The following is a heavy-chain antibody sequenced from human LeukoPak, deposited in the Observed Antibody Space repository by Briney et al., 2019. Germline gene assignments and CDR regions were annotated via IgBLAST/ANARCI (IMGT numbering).Heavy chain of an antibody. CDR3: ARRGMGATQGYWYFDL. CDR1: GYTFTGYY. Sequence: GASVKVSCKASGYTFTGYYMHWVRQAPGQGLEWMGWINPNSGGTNYAQKLQGRVTMTTDTSTSTAYMELRSLRSDDTAVYYCARRGMGATQGYWYFDLWGRGTLVTVSS. V-gene: IGHV1-2*02. J-gene: IGHJ2*01. D-gene: IGHD1-26*01. CDR2: INPNSGGT.